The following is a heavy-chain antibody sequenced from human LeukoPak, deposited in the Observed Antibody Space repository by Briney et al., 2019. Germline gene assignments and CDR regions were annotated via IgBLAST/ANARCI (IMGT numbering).Heavy chain of an antibody. V-gene: IGHV4-4*07. Sequence: GSLRLSCAASGFTFSRYGMSWIRQPAGKGLEWIGRIYTSGSTNYNPSLKSRVTMSVDTSKNQFSLKLSSVTAADTAVYYCARSGYSSGPTDYWGQGTLVTVSS. D-gene: IGHD6-19*01. CDR1: GFTFSRYG. CDR3: ARSGYSSGPTDY. CDR2: IYTSGST. J-gene: IGHJ4*02.